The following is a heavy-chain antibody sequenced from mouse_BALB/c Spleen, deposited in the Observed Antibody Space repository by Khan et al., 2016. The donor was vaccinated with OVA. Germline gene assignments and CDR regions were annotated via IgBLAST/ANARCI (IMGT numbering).Heavy chain of an antibody. CDR1: GYTFTDYW. V-gene: IGHV1S81*02. D-gene: IGHD1-1*01. Sequence: QVQLQQPGAELVKPGTSVKLSCKASGYTFTDYWIHWVKQRPGQGLEWIGEINPRNGRTNYNEKVKSKATLTVDKSSSTAYMQLSSLTSEDSAVYHCAREGYYYGSKRDFDVWGQGTTLTVSS. CDR3: AREGYYYGSKRDFDV. CDR2: INPRNGRT. J-gene: IGHJ2*01.